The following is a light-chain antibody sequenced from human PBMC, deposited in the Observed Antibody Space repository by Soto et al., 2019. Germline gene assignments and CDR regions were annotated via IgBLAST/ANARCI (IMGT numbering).Light chain of an antibody. J-gene: IGKJ5*01. V-gene: IGKV3D-20*02. CDR2: DAS. CDR1: QSVSSSY. CDR3: QQRSNWPSIT. Sequence: EIVLTQSPATLSLSPGERATLSCGASQSVSSSYLAWYQQKPGLAPRLLIYDASSRATGIAATFSGSGSGTDFTLTISSLEPQDFAVYYCQQRSNWPSITFGQGTRLEIK.